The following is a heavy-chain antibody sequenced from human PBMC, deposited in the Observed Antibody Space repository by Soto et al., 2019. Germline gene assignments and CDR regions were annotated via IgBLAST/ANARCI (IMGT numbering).Heavy chain of an antibody. CDR3: ARVSGSYYYGMDV. Sequence: QVQLQESGPGLVKPSGTLSLTCAVSGGSISSSNWWSWVRQPPGKGLEWIGEIYHSGSTNYNPSLTSRVPISVDKSMNQCSLKLSSVTAAATAVYYCARVSGSYYYGMDVWGQGTTVTVSS. V-gene: IGHV4-4*02. CDR2: IYHSGST. J-gene: IGHJ6*02. CDR1: GGSISSSNW. D-gene: IGHD1-26*01.